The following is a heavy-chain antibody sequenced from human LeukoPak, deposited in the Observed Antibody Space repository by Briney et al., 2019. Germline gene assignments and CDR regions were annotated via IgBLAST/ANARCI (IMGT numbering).Heavy chain of an antibody. J-gene: IGHJ6*03. D-gene: IGHD5-24*01. CDR3: ATGDRRLQFYYYYMDV. V-gene: IGHV1-24*01. CDR1: GYTLTELS. CDR2: FDPEDGET. Sequence: ASVKVSCKVSGYTLTELSMHWVRQTPGKGLEWMGGFDPEDGETIYAQKFQGRVTMTEDTSTDTAYMELSSLRSEDTAVYYCATGDRRLQFYYYYMDVWGKGTTVTVSS.